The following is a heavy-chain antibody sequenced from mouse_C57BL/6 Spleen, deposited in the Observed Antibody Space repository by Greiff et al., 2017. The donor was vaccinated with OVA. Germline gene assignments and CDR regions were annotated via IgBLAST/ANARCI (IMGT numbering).Heavy chain of an antibody. CDR3: ARAGHYYAMDY. CDR2: ISSGSSTI. J-gene: IGHJ4*01. CDR1: GFTFSDYG. Sequence: EVKLLESGGGLVKPGGSLKLSCAASGFTFSDYGMHWVRQAPEKGLEWVAYISSGSSTIYYADTVKGRFTISRDNAKNTLFLQMTSLRSEDTAMYYCARAGHYYAMDYWGQGTSVTVSS. V-gene: IGHV5-17*01.